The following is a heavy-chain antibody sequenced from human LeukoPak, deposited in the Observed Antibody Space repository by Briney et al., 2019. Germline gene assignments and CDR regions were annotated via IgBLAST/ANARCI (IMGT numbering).Heavy chain of an antibody. CDR2: IRSDGTNV. J-gene: IGHJ4*02. CDR1: GFVFSSFA. V-gene: IGHV3-30*02. Sequence: GGSLRLSCAASGFVFSSFAMHWVRQSPGKGLEWVAFIRSDGTNVYYADSVKGRFSISRDNSKNTLYLQMNSLRPEDTGVYYCAKDTGWDDEEKVFDHWGQGTLVTVSS. CDR3: AKDTGWDDEEKVFDH. D-gene: IGHD1-26*01.